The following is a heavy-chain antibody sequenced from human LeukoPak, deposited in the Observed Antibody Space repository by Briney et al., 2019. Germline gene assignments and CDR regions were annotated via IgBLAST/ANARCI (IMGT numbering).Heavy chain of an antibody. CDR3: SRENGAFSPFGY. CDR2: ISLTGLT. V-gene: IGHV4-4*02. Sequence: PSGTLSLTCGVSGGSIINTNWWSWVRQPPGQGLEWIGEISLTGLTHYNPSLESRVTVSLDKSKNQLSLNLTSVTAADTAVYYCSRENGAFSPFGYWGQGTLVTVSS. D-gene: IGHD2-8*01. J-gene: IGHJ4*02. CDR1: GGSIINTNW.